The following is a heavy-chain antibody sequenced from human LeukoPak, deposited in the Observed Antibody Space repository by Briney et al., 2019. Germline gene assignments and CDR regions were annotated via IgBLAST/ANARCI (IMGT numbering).Heavy chain of an antibody. CDR2: IYYSGST. V-gene: IGHV4-59*01. Sequence: SSETLSLTCTVSGGSISNYYWGWIRQAPGKGLEWIGYIYYSGSTNYNPSLKSRVTISVDTSKNQFSLKLSSVTAADTAVYYCARATLYCSGGSCYGENYDYWGQGTLVTVSS. CDR1: GGSISNYY. CDR3: ARATLYCSGGSCYGENYDY. J-gene: IGHJ4*02. D-gene: IGHD2-15*01.